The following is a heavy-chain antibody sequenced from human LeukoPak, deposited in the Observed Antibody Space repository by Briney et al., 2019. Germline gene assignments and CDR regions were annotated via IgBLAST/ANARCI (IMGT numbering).Heavy chain of an antibody. CDR1: GGTFSSYA. CDR2: IIPIFGTA. CDR3: ARDRIAAAGAFDY. D-gene: IGHD6-13*01. V-gene: IGHV1-69*01. Sequence: SVKVSCKASGGTFSSYAISWVRRAPGQGLEWMGGIIPIFGTANYAQKFQGRVTITADESTSTAYMELSSLRSEDTGVYYCARDRIAAAGAFDYWGQGTLVTVSS. J-gene: IGHJ4*02.